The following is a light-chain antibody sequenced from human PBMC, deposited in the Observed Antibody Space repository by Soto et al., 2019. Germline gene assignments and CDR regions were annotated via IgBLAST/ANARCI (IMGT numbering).Light chain of an antibody. CDR1: QSISTW. V-gene: IGKV1-5*03. J-gene: IGKJ1*01. Sequence: DIQMNQSPSTLSASVGDRVTITCRSSQSISTWLSWYQQKPGKAPKVLIYKASNLQIGVSSRFSGSGAGTEFTLTSSSLQPDDFATYYCKDYNSWTFGQGTKVEI. CDR3: KDYNSWT. CDR2: KAS.